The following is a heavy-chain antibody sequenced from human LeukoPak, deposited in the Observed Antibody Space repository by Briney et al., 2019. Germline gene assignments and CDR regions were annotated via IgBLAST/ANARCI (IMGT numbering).Heavy chain of an antibody. CDR3: ARLDGGATGGFDY. J-gene: IGHJ4*02. CDR1: GGSISSGSYY. D-gene: IGHD1-26*01. CDR2: IYTSGST. V-gene: IGHV4-61*02. Sequence: SETLSLTCTVSGGSISSGSYYWSWIRQPAGKGLEWIGRIYTSGSTNYNPSLKSRVTISVDTSKNQFSLKLSSVTAADTAVYYCARLDGGATGGFDYWGQGTLVTVSS.